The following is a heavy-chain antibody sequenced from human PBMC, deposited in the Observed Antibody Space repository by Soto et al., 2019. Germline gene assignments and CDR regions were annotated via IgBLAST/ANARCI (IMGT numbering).Heavy chain of an antibody. J-gene: IGHJ5*02. D-gene: IGHD2-2*01. V-gene: IGHV1-69*06. CDR3: ASGPLGYCSSTSCYDFLEFDP. CDR1: GGTVSSYA. CDR2: IIPIFGTA. Sequence: SVKVSCKASGGTVSSYASSWVRQAPGQGLEWMGGIIPIFGTANYAQKFQGRVTITADKSTSTAYMELSSLRSEDTAVYYCASGPLGYCSSTSCYDFLEFDPWGKGTLVTVSS.